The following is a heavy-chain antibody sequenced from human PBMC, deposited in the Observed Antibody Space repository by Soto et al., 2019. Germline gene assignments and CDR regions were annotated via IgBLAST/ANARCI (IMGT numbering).Heavy chain of an antibody. CDR2: IWYDGSNK. CDR3: ARDLTRDDYGDYADY. CDR1: GFTFSSYG. J-gene: IGHJ4*02. Sequence: PGGSLRLSCAASGFTFSSYGMHWVRQAPGKGLEWVAVIWYDGSNKYYADSVKGRFTISRDNSKNTLYLQMNSLRAEDTAVYYCARDLTRDDYGDYADYWGQGTLVTVSS. V-gene: IGHV3-33*01. D-gene: IGHD4-17*01.